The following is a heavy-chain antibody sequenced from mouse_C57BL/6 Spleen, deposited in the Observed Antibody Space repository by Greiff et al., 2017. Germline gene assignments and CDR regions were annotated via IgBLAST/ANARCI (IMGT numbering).Heavy chain of an antibody. Sequence: VQLKQSGAELVRPGASVKLSCTASGFNIKDDYMHWVKQRPEQGLEWIGWIDPEDGDTEYASKFQGKATITADTSSNTAYLQLSSLTSKATADYDSTQESTRTGGDYFDYWGQGTTLTVSS. V-gene: IGHV14-4*01. CDR1: GFNIKDDY. J-gene: IGHJ2*01. D-gene: IGHD2-14*01. CDR3: TQESTRTGGDYFDY. CDR2: IDPEDGDT.